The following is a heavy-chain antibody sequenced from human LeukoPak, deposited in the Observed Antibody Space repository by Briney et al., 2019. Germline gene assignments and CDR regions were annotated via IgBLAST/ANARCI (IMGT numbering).Heavy chain of an antibody. Sequence: SQTLSLTCAISGDSVSTKSAGWNWIRQSPSRGLEWLGRTYYRSKWYNDYAVSVKSRITINPDTSKNQFSLQLNSVTPEDTAVYYCARAWGYGSGTYNWFDPWGQGTLVTVSS. J-gene: IGHJ5*02. CDR1: GDSVSTKSAG. D-gene: IGHD3-10*01. CDR2: TYYRSKWYN. V-gene: IGHV6-1*01. CDR3: ARAWGYGSGTYNWFDP.